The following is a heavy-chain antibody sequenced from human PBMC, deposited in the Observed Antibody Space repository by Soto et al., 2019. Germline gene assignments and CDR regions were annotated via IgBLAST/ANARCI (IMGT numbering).Heavy chain of an antibody. J-gene: IGHJ4*02. CDR3: AKGNGWYVYYFDY. CDR1: GFTFSGYA. D-gene: IGHD6-19*01. CDR2: ISASGSST. Sequence: EVQLLESGGGLEQPWGSLRLSCAASGFTFSGYAMSWVRQAPGKGLEWVSTISASGSSTYYADSVKGRFTISRDNSKNALYLQMNGLRAEDTAVYYCAKGNGWYVYYFDYWGQGTLVTVSS. V-gene: IGHV3-23*01.